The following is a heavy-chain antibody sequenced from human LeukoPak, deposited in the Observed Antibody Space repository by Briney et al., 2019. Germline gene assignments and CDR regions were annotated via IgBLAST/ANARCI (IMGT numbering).Heavy chain of an antibody. CDR1: GFTFSNYA. CDR3: ARDDISVSTSYY. V-gene: IGHV3-23*01. D-gene: IGHD3-22*01. J-gene: IGHJ4*02. Sequence: GGSLRLSCAAFGFTFSNYAISWVRQAPGKGLEWVSAISGNGGSTYYTDSVKGRFTISRDNSKNTLYLQMNGLRAEDTAVYYCARDDISVSTSYYWGQGTLVTVSS. CDR2: ISGNGGST.